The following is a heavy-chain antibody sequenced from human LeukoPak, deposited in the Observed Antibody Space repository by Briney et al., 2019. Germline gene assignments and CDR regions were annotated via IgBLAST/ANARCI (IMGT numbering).Heavy chain of an antibody. CDR2: INGDGSST. CDR1: GFSFSSNW. J-gene: IGHJ4*02. Sequence: TGGSLRLSCAASGFSFSSNWMHWVRQAPGRGLVWVSRINGDGSSTSYADSVKGRFTISRDNAKNLLYLQINSLRVEDTAVYFCAKESTTVPGAWGYFDYWGQGTLVTVSS. CDR3: AKESTTVPGAWGYFDY. V-gene: IGHV3-74*01. D-gene: IGHD2/OR15-2a*01.